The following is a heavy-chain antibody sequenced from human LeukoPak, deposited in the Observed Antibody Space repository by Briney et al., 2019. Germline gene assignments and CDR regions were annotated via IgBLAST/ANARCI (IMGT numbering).Heavy chain of an antibody. D-gene: IGHD5-24*01. CDR2: LYYSGNT. J-gene: IGHJ4*02. V-gene: IGHV4-61*01. CDR1: GGSISSSSYY. CDR3: ARVYGYNLYYFDY. Sequence: SETLSLTCTVSGGSISSSSYYWSWIRQPPGQGLEWIGYLYYSGNTNYNPSLKSRVTISVDTSKKQFSLKLSSVTAADTAVYYCARVYGYNLYYFDYWGQGTLVTVSS.